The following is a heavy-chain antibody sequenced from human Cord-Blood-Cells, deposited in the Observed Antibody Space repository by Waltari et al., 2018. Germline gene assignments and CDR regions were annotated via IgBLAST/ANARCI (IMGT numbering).Heavy chain of an antibody. Sequence: EVQLLESGGDLVQPGGSLRLSCAASGFTFSSYAMSWVRQAPGKGQEWVSAISGSGGSTYYADSVKGRFTISRDNSKNTLYLQMNSLRAEDTAVYYCAKKLSDFWSGYWYFDLWGRDTLVTVSS. V-gene: IGHV3-23*01. CDR2: ISGSGGST. CDR3: AKKLSDFWSGYWYFDL. CDR1: GFTFSSYA. J-gene: IGHJ2*01. D-gene: IGHD3-3*01.